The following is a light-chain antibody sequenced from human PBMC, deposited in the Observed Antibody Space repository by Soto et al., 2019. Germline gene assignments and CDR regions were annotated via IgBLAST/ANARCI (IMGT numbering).Light chain of an antibody. Sequence: EIVMTQSPLSLTVTPGEPAPISCKSSQSLQHNNGNTLLDWYMQKPGQSPQLLIYLASRRAPGAPDRVSGSGSGTDFTLRISTVEADDAAIYYCMQALQTPRTFGQGTKLEI. J-gene: IGKJ1*01. V-gene: IGKV2-28*01. CDR1: QSLQHNNGNTL. CDR2: LAS. CDR3: MQALQTPRT.